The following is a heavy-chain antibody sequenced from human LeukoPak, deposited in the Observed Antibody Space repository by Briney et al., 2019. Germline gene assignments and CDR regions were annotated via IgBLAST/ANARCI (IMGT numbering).Heavy chain of an antibody. J-gene: IGHJ5*02. D-gene: IGHD4-17*01. CDR3: AKTGPTVTPAWFDP. CDR1: GFTFSSYA. CDR2: ISDNGVST. V-gene: IGHV3-23*01. Sequence: SGGSLRLSCAASGFTFSSYAMTWVRQAPGKGREWVSSISDNGVSTYYADSVKGRFTISRDNSRNTLYLQMNSLRAEDTAIYYCAKTGPTVTPAWFDPWGQGTLVTVSS.